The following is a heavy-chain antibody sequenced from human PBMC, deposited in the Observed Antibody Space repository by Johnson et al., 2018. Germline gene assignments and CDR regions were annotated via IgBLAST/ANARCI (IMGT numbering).Heavy chain of an antibody. CDR3: ARGRSWGIQLYYYYDGMDV. J-gene: IGHJ6*02. CDR1: GFTFSSYG. D-gene: IGHD5-18*01. CDR2: IWYDGSNK. Sequence: QVQLVESGGGVVQPGRSLRLSCAASGFTFSSYGMHWVRQAPGKGLEWVAVIWYDGSNKYYADSVKGRFTISRENSKNTLYLQRNSLSAEDTAVYYCARGRSWGIQLYYYYDGMDVWGQGTTVTVSS. V-gene: IGHV3-33*01.